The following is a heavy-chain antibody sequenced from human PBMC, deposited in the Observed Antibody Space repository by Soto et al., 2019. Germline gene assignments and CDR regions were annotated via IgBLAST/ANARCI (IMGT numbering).Heavy chain of an antibody. CDR3: ASGAQYIWNG. CDR1: GDFLDDSRW. V-gene: IGHV4-4*02. CDR2: IHHTGIT. D-gene: IGHD3-9*01. J-gene: IGHJ4*02. Sequence: QVLLQESGPGLVSPSGTLSLTCTVSGDFLDDSRWWSWVRQPPGKGLEWIGEIHHTGITNYIPSLKSRATMSVDTNKNQVSLELYSVTAAHTALYYCASGAQYIWNGWGQGTLVTVSS.